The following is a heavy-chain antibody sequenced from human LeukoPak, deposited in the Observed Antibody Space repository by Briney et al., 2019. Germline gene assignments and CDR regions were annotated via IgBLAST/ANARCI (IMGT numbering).Heavy chain of an antibody. CDR3: ARGDSTMIVVVITGLEY. D-gene: IGHD3-22*01. J-gene: IGHJ4*02. CDR2: INPNSGGT. Sequence: GASVKVSCKASGYTFTSYDINWVRQAAGQGLEWMGWINPNSGGTYYAQKFQGRVTMTRDTSISTAYMELSRLRSDDTAVYYCARGDSTMIVVVITGLEYWGQGTLVTVSS. V-gene: IGHV1-2*02. CDR1: GYTFTSYD.